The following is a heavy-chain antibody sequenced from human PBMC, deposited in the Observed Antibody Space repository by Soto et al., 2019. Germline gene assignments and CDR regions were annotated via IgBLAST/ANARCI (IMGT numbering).Heavy chain of an antibody. D-gene: IGHD3-10*01. J-gene: IGHJ4*02. Sequence: QVQLVQSGAEVKKPGASVKVSCKASGYTFTSYYMHWVRQAPGQGLECTGIINPSGGSTSYAQKFQDRVTMTRDTSTSTVYMELRSLRSEDTAVYYCARADYYGSGSYYLFDYWGQGTLVTVSS. V-gene: IGHV1-46*01. CDR3: ARADYYGSGSYYLFDY. CDR2: INPSGGST. CDR1: GYTFTSYY.